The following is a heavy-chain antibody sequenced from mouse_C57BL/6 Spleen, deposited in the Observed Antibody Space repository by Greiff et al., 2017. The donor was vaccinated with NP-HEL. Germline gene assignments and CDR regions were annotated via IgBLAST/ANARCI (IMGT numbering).Heavy chain of an antibody. D-gene: IGHD1-1*01. CDR2: ISYDGSN. Sequence: EVQLQESGPGLVKPSPSLSLTCSVTGYSITSGYYWNWIRQFPGNKLEWMGYISYDGSNNYNPSLKNRTTFTRDTSKNQFFLKLNSVTTEDTATYYCARIYYYGSSYVRGHFEGWGKGTTLTVSS. J-gene: IGHJ2*01. CDR3: ARIYYYGSSYVRGHFEG. CDR1: GYSITSGYY. V-gene: IGHV3-6*01.